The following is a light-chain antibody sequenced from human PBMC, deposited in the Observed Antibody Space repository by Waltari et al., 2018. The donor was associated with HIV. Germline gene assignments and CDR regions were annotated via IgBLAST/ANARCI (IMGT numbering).Light chain of an antibody. CDR3: QQDYNLPWT. CDR2: AAS. J-gene: IGKJ1*01. CDR1: QSVSSTY. Sequence: IVMTQSPATLSLSRGERATLSCRASQSVSSTYLSWYQQKPGQAPRLLIYAASTRATGIPARFGGSGSGTDFTLTISSLQPEDFAVYYCQQDYNLPWTSGQGTKVEI. V-gene: IGKV3D-7*01.